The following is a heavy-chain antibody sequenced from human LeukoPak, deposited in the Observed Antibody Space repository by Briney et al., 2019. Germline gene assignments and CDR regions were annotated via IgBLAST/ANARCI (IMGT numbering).Heavy chain of an antibody. V-gene: IGHV5-51*01. D-gene: IGHD2-8*01. CDR3: ARHRHCTNGVCYSNYYYYMDV. CDR2: IYPDDSDT. Sequence: NPGESLKISCKGSGYSFTSYWIGWVRQMPGKGLEWMGIIYPDDSDTRYSPSFEGQVIISVDKSISTAYLQWSSLKASDTATYYCARHRHCTNGVCYSNYYYYMDVWGKGTTVTVSS. J-gene: IGHJ6*03. CDR1: GYSFTSYW.